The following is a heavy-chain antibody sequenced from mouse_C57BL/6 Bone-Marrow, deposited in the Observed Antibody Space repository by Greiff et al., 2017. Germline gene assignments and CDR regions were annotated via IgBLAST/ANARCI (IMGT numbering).Heavy chain of an antibody. D-gene: IGHD2-1*01. CDR2: IDPANGNT. Sequence: VQLQQSVAELVRPGASVKLSCTASGFNIKNTYMHWVKQRPEQGLEWIGRIDPANGNTKYAPKFQGKATITADTSSNTAYLQLSSLTSEDTAIYYCARSVWGNYCTYYAMDYGGQGTSVTVSS. J-gene: IGHJ4*01. V-gene: IGHV14-3*01. CDR3: ARSVWGNYCTYYAMDY. CDR1: GFNIKNTY.